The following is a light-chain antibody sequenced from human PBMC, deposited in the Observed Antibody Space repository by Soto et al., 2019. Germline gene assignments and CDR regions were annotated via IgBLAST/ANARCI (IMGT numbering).Light chain of an antibody. CDR1: QSISSY. CDR2: AAS. J-gene: IGKJ2*01. Sequence: DIQMTQSPSSLSASVGDRVTITCRASQSISSYLNWYQQKPGKAPKLLIYAASSLQSGVPSRFSGSGSGTDFTLTIRSLQHEDFATYYRQQRYSPHPTFGQGTKLEIK. CDR3: QQRYSPHPT. V-gene: IGKV1-39*01.